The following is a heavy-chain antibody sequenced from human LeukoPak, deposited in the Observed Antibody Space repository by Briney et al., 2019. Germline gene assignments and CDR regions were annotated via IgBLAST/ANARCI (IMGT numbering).Heavy chain of an antibody. CDR2: IYSGGNT. CDR1: GFTFSSYY. V-gene: IGHV3-66*01. CDR3: AKKDNGNYFNFDY. Sequence: GGSLRLSCAASGFTFSSYYMNWVRQAPGKGLEWVSVIYSGGNTYYADSVKGRFTISRDNSKNTLYLQMNSLRAEDTAVYYCAKKDNGNYFNFDYWGQGTLVTVSS. D-gene: IGHD2/OR15-2a*01. J-gene: IGHJ4*02.